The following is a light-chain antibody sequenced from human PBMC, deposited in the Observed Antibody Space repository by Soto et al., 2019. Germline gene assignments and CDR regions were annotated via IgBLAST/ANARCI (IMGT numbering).Light chain of an antibody. V-gene: IGKV4-1*01. CDR1: QSVLYDSNNKNY. J-gene: IGKJ2*01. Sequence: DIVMTQSPDSLAVSLGERATINCKSSQSVLYDSNNKNYLAWYQQKPGQPPKLLIYWASTRESGAPDRFSGSGSGTDFTLTICSLQAEDVAVYFCQQYYSIPYTFGQGTKLEIK. CDR3: QQYYSIPYT. CDR2: WAS.